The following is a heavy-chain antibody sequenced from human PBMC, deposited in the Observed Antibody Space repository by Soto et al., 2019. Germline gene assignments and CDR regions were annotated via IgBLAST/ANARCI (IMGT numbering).Heavy chain of an antibody. CDR3: AKGVYGDYFH. Sequence: AGGSLRLSCAASGFTFSSYAMNWVRQAPGKGLEWVSAISSSGGSTYYADSVKGRFTISRDNSKNTLYLQMNSLRAEDTAVYYCAKGVYGDYFHWGQGTLVTVSS. CDR1: GFTFSSYA. D-gene: IGHD4-17*01. J-gene: IGHJ4*02. CDR2: ISSSGGST. V-gene: IGHV3-23*01.